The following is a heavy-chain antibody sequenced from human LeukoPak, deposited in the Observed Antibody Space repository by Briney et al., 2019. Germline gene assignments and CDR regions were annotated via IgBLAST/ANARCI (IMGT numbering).Heavy chain of an antibody. CDR1: GYIFSDYY. D-gene: IGHD6-13*01. CDR3: ARSRGHSSSWYVGPRFSYWFDP. J-gene: IGHJ5*02. CDR2: INPNSGGT. V-gene: IGHV1-2*04. Sequence: ASVKVSCKASGYIFSDYYMHWVRQAPGQGLEWMGWINPNSGGTNYAQKFQGWVTMTRDTSISTAYMELSRLRSDDTAVYYCARSRGHSSSWYVGPRFSYWFDPWGQGTLVTVSS.